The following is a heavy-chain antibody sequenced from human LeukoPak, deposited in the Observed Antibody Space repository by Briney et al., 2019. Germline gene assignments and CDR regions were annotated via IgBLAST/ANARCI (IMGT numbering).Heavy chain of an antibody. CDR1: GGSISSSSYY. J-gene: IGHJ5*02. D-gene: IGHD4-17*01. CDR3: ARGEGYGDYARWFDP. Sequence: SETPSLTCTVPGGSISSSSYYWGWIRQPPGKGLEWIGYIYYSGSTNYNPSLKSRVTISVDTSKNQFSLKLSSVTAADTAVYYCARGEGYGDYARWFDPWGQGTLVTVSS. V-gene: IGHV4-61*05. CDR2: IYYSGST.